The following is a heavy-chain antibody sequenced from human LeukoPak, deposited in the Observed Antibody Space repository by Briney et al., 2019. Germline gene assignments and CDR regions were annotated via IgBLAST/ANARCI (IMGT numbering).Heavy chain of an antibody. CDR3: AREDRDGYNDWFDP. CDR1: GFTFSSYE. CDR2: ISSSGSTI. D-gene: IGHD5-24*01. J-gene: IGHJ5*02. Sequence: PGGSRRLSCAASGFTFSSYEMNWVRQSLGKGLEWVSYISSSGSTIYYADSVKGRFTISRDNAKNSLYLQMNSLRAEDTAVYYCAREDRDGYNDWFDPWGQGTLVTVSS. V-gene: IGHV3-48*03.